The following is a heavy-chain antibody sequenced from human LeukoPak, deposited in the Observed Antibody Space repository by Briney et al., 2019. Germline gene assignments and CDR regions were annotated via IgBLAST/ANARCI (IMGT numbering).Heavy chain of an antibody. V-gene: IGHV4-59*08. Sequence: SETLSLTCAVSGGSISNYYWSWIRQPPGKGLEWIGYIYYSGSTNYNPSLKSRVTISVDTSKNQFSLKLSSVTAADTAIYYCARIHPANWNPFNWFDPWGQGTLVTVSS. CDR3: ARIHPANWNPFNWFDP. J-gene: IGHJ5*02. CDR2: IYYSGST. CDR1: GGSISNYY. D-gene: IGHD1-1*01.